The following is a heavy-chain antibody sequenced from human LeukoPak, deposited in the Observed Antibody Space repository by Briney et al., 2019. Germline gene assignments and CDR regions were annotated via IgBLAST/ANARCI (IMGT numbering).Heavy chain of an antibody. Sequence: GGPLRLSCAASGFTFSDYYMSWIRQAPGKGLESVSYISSSGSTIYYADSVKGRFTISRDNAKNSLYLQMNSLRAEDTAVYYCARVVRGALSYMDVWGKGTTVTISS. CDR1: GFTFSDYY. CDR3: ARVVRGALSYMDV. CDR2: ISSSGSTI. D-gene: IGHD3-10*01. J-gene: IGHJ6*03. V-gene: IGHV3-11*01.